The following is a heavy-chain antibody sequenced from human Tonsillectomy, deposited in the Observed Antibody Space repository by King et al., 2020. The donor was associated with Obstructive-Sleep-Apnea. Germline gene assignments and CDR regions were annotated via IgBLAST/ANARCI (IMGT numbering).Heavy chain of an antibody. CDR2: TFYGWST. CDR1: GGAISSGAYS. CDR3: VREYCSGGSCSLDY. Sequence: VQLQESGPGLVKPSQTLSLTCAVSGGAISSGAYSWNWLRQPPGKGLEWIGITFYGWSTYYNPSLNSRITISLDTFENQFSLKLNSVTAADTAVYYCVREYCSGGSCSLDYWGQGTPVTVSS. J-gene: IGHJ4*02. D-gene: IGHD2-15*01. V-gene: IGHV4-30-4*07.